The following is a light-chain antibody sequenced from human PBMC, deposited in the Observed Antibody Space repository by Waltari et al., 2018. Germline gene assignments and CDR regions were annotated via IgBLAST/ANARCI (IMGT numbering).Light chain of an antibody. V-gene: IGLV2-14*03. CDR1: SSYIGFYTF. CDR3: AAETSRSTLYV. Sequence: QSALTQPASVSGSPGQSITIPCPGTSSYIGFYTFASWYQQHPGNAPKVIIYHVTNRPSGVSNRFSGSRSGNTASLTISGLQAEDEADYYCAAETSRSTLYVFGTGTKVTVL. CDR2: HVT. J-gene: IGLJ1*01.